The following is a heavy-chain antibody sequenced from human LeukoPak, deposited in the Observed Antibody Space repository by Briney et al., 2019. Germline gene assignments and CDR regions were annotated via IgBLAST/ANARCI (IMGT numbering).Heavy chain of an antibody. J-gene: IGHJ4*02. CDR1: GGSISSSSYY. D-gene: IGHD3-22*01. CDR2: IYYSGST. CDR3: ARQINYYDSSGYFY. Sequence: SSETLSLTCTVSGGSISSSSYYWGWIRQPPGKGLEWIGSIYYSGSTYYNPSLKSRVTISVGTSKNQFSLKLSSVTAADTAVFYCARQINYYDSSGYFYWGQGTLVTVSS. V-gene: IGHV4-39*01.